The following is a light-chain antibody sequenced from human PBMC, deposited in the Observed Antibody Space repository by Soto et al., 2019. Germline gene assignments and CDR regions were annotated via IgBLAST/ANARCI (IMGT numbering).Light chain of an antibody. Sequence: EIVLTQSPGTLSLSPRERATLSCRASQSVSSSYLAWYQQKPGQAPRLLIYGASSRSTGIPDRFSGSRCVTDFTLTISRLEPEDFWVYCCTQYRRSRPYTSGQENTLDIK. CDR1: QSVSSSY. CDR3: TQYRRSRPYT. V-gene: IGKV3-20*01. CDR2: GAS. J-gene: IGKJ2*01.